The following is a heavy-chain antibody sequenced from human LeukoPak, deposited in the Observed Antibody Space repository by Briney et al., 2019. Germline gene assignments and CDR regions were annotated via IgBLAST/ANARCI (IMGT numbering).Heavy chain of an antibody. D-gene: IGHD3-10*01. Sequence: SETLSLTCAVYGGSFSDNYWSWIRQSPGQGLEWIGEINHRETTNYNAALKNRLTISVDTSKNQISLRMTSMTAADTAFYYCARGRNSYGGGYWYFDLWGRGTLVSVSS. CDR2: INHRETT. CDR1: GGSFSDNY. J-gene: IGHJ2*01. CDR3: ARGRNSYGGGYWYFDL. V-gene: IGHV4-34*01.